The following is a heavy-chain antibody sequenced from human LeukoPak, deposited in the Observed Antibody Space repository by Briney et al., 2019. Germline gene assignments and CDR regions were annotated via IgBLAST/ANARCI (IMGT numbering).Heavy chain of an antibody. CDR2: ISGYNGYS. Sequence: ASVKVSCKASGYTFNNYGLSWVRQAPGQGLEWMGWISGYNGYSRYAQKVEGRVTMSTDTSTSTAYMELRSLRFDDTAVYYCARSGHRRYYYASGPDYWGQGTLVTVSS. CDR1: GYTFNNYG. J-gene: IGHJ4*02. V-gene: IGHV1-18*01. D-gene: IGHD3-10*01. CDR3: ARSGHRRYYYASGPDY.